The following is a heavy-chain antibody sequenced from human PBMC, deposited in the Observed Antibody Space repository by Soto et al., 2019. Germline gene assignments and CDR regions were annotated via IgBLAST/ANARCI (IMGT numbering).Heavy chain of an antibody. V-gene: IGHV3-23*01. CDR3: AKASYDFWSGYPNWFDS. D-gene: IGHD3-3*01. Sequence: EVQLLESGGGLVQPWGSLRLSCEASGFTFRTYAMSWVRQAPGKGLEWVSAISGSDGTTRYADSVKGRFTISRDNSKNXXYLQMNSLRAEDTAVYYCAKASYDFWSGYPNWFDSWGQGTLVTVSS. CDR2: ISGSDGTT. CDR1: GFTFRTYA. J-gene: IGHJ5*01.